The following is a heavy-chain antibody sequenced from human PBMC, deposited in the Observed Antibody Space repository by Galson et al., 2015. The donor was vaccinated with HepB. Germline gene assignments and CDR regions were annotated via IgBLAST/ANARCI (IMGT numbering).Heavy chain of an antibody. CDR2: IWYDGSNK. Sequence: SLRLSCAASGFTFSSYGMHWVRQAPGKGLEWVAVIWYDGSNKYYADSVKGRFTISRDNSKNTLYLQMNSLRAEDTAVYYCARAGIAARPIYYYYYMDVWGKGTTVTVSS. CDR3: ARAGIAARPIYYYYYMDV. CDR1: GFTFSSYG. V-gene: IGHV3-33*01. D-gene: IGHD6-6*01. J-gene: IGHJ6*03.